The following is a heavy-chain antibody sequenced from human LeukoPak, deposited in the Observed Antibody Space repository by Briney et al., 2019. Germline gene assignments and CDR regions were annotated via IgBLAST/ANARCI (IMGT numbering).Heavy chain of an antibody. CDR2: IIPIFGTA. CDR1: GGTFSSYA. V-gene: IGHV1-69*13. CDR3: ASELGGYSYGTYYYYYGMDV. J-gene: IGHJ6*02. Sequence: SVKVSCKASGGTFSSYAISWVRQAPGQGLEWMGGIIPIFGTANYAQKFQGRVTITADESTSTAYMELSSLRSEDTAVYYCASELGGYSYGTYYYYYGMDVWGQGTTVIVSS. D-gene: IGHD5-18*01.